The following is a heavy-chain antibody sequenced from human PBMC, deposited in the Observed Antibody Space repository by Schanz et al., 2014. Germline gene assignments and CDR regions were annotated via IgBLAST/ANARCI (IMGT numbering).Heavy chain of an antibody. CDR3: ARDKDVISTHFYSPFYFYVMDV. Sequence: QVQLVESGGGVVQPGRSLRLSCAASGFTFRTYSMHWVRQAPGKGVEWVAVISYDGSNKYYADSVTGRFTISRDNSKKTLYLQMSSLTAEDTAVYYCARDKDVISTHFYSPFYFYVMDVWGQGTTVTVSS. D-gene: IGHD3-3*02. CDR1: GFTFRTYS. CDR2: ISYDGSNK. V-gene: IGHV3-30*04. J-gene: IGHJ6*02.